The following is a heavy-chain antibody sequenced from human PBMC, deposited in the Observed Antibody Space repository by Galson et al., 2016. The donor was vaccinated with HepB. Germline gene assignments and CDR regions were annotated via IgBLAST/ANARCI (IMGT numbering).Heavy chain of an antibody. D-gene: IGHD6-19*01. V-gene: IGHV5-51*01. CDR1: GYTFATHW. Sequence: QSGAEVKKPGESLKISCKGSGYTFATHWIGWVRQMPGKGLEWVGIIYPGDSDTRYSPSFQGQVTISADESISTAYLQWSSLKASDTAMYYCARKALGGIAVAGNKWFDPWGRGTLVTVSS. CDR2: IYPGDSDT. J-gene: IGHJ5*02. CDR3: ARKALGGIAVAGNKWFDP.